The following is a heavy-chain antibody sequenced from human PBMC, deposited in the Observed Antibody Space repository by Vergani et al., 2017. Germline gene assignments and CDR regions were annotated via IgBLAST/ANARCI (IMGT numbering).Heavy chain of an antibody. V-gene: IGHV3-23*01. CDR1: GFTFSSYA. CDR2: ISGSGGST. D-gene: IGHD3-16*02. Sequence: EVQLLESGGGLVQPGGSLRLSCAASGFTFSSYAMSWVRQAPGKGLEWVSAISGSGGSTYYAYSVKGRFTISRANSKNTLYLQMNSLRAEDTAVYYCAKVQGYDYVWGSYRYFDYWGQGTLVTVSS. CDR3: AKVQGYDYVWGSYRYFDY. J-gene: IGHJ4*02.